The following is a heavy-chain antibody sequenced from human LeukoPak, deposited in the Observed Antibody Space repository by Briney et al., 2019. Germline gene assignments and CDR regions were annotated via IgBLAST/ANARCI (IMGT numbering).Heavy chain of an antibody. D-gene: IGHD2-2*01. Sequence: GGSLRLSCAASGFTFSSYGMHWVRQAPGKGLEWVAVISYDGSNKYYADSVKGRFTISRDNSKNTLYLQMNSLRAEDTAVYYCAKDRGSTSGFDPWGQGTLVPVSS. CDR2: ISYDGSNK. V-gene: IGHV3-30*18. J-gene: IGHJ5*02. CDR1: GFTFSSYG. CDR3: AKDRGSTSGFDP.